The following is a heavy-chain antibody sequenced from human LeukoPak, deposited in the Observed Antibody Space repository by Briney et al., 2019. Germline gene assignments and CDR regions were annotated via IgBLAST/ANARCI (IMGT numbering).Heavy chain of an antibody. V-gene: IGHV3-20*04. Sequence: GGSLRLSCAASGFTFDDYGMSWVRQAPGKGLEWVSGINWNGGSTGYADSVKGRFTISRDSAKNSLYLQMNSLRAEDTALYYCARDRGYGDTDYFDYWGQGTLVTVSS. CDR2: INWNGGST. CDR1: GFTFDDYG. CDR3: ARDRGYGDTDYFDY. J-gene: IGHJ4*02. D-gene: IGHD4-17*01.